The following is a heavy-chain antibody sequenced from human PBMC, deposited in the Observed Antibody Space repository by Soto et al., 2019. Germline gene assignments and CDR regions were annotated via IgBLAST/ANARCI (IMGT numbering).Heavy chain of an antibody. D-gene: IGHD1-7*01. CDR2: ISYDGSNK. V-gene: IGHV3-30*18. Sequence: QVQLVESGGGVVKPGRSLRLSCAASGFTFSSYGMHWVRQAPGKGLEWVAVISYDGSNKYYADSVKGRFTISRDNSKNTLYLQMNSLRAEDTAVYYCAKDLTGTKTYYFDYWGQGTLVTVSS. J-gene: IGHJ4*02. CDR1: GFTFSSYG. CDR3: AKDLTGTKTYYFDY.